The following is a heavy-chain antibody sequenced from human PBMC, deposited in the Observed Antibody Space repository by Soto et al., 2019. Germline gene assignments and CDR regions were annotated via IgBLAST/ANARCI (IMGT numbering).Heavy chain of an antibody. D-gene: IGHD1-26*01. CDR2: IIPIFGTA. CDR1: GGTFSSYA. J-gene: IGHJ6*02. V-gene: IGHV1-69*13. CDR3: ARDKWAYYYYGMDV. Sequence: SVKVSCKASGGTFSSYAISWVRQAPGQGLEWMGGIIPIFGTANYAQKFQGRVTITADESTSTAYMELSSLRSEDTAAYYCARDKWAYYYYGMDVWGQGTTVTVSS.